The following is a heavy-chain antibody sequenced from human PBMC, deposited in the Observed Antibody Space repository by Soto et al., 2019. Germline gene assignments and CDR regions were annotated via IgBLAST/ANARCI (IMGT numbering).Heavy chain of an antibody. Sequence: ASVKVSCKASGYTFTSYDINWVRQATGQGPEWMGWISAYNGNTNYAQKLQGRVTMTTDTSTSTAYMELRSLRSDDTAVYYCAFLERYCSGGRCYSGSYFDYWGQGTLVTVSS. J-gene: IGHJ4*02. CDR2: ISAYNGNT. V-gene: IGHV1-18*01. CDR3: AFLERYCSGGRCYSGSYFDY. CDR1: GYTFTSYD. D-gene: IGHD2-15*01.